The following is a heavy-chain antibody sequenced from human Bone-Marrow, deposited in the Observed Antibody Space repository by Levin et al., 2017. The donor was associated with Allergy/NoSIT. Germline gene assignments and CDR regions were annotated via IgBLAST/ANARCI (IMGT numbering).Heavy chain of an antibody. V-gene: IGHV4-4*02. Sequence: SCAVSGDSMNTTDWWSWVRQPPGKGLEWIGEIYHSGTATYNPSFKGRVTMLIDKSKKQFSLRLRSVTAADTAMYYCARDVPLVTGTNWFDPWGLGILVTVSS. CDR3: ARDVPLVTGTNWFDP. J-gene: IGHJ5*02. CDR2: IYHSGTA. CDR1: GDSMNTTDW. D-gene: IGHD4-23*01.